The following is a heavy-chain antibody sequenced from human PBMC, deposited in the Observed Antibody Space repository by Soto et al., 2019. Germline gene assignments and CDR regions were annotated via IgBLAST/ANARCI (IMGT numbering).Heavy chain of an antibody. CDR3: ARTPIYSYGQSSDY. CDR1: GYTFTSYD. Sequence: QVQLVQSGAEVKKPGASVKVSCKASGYTFTSYDINWVRQDTGQGLEWMGWMNPNSGNTGYAQKFQGRVTMTRNTSISTAYMELSSLRSEDTAVYYCARTPIYSYGQSSDYWGQGTLVTVSS. J-gene: IGHJ4*02. CDR2: MNPNSGNT. V-gene: IGHV1-8*01. D-gene: IGHD5-18*01.